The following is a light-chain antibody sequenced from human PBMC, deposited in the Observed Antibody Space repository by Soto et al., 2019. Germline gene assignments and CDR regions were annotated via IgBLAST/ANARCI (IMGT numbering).Light chain of an antibody. CDR3: QQYGSSPPKT. Sequence: EIVLTQSPGTLSLSPGERATLSCRASQSVSSSYLAWYQQKPGQAPRLLIYGASSRATGIPDRFSGSGSGTDVTLTISRLEPEDLAVYYWQQYGSSPPKTFGQGTKVEIK. V-gene: IGKV3-20*01. CDR1: QSVSSSY. J-gene: IGKJ1*01. CDR2: GAS.